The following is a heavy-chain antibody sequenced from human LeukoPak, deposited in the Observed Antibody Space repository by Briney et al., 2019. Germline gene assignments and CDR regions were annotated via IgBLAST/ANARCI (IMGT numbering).Heavy chain of an antibody. D-gene: IGHD3-22*01. V-gene: IGHV1-18*01. CDR3: ARWLSSGYFEHNPRTWEENNWFDP. Sequence: GASVKVSCKASGYTFTSYGISWVRQAPGQGLEWMGWISAYKGNTNYAQKLQGRVTMTTDTSTSTAYMELRSLRSDDTAVYYCARWLSSGYFEHNPRTWEENNWFDPWGHGTLVTVSS. CDR2: ISAYKGNT. J-gene: IGHJ5*02. CDR1: GYTFTSYG.